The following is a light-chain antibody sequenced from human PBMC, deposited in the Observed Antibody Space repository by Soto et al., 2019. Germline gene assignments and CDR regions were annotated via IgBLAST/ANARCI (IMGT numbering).Light chain of an antibody. J-gene: IGKJ1*01. Sequence: DIVMTQSPLYVRVTPREPASLSWRSSQSLLHSNGYNYLDWYLQKPGQSPQLLIYLGSNRSSGAPDRFSGSGSGTDFTLKISRVEAEDVGVYYCMQALQTPLTFGQGTKVDIK. V-gene: IGKV2-28*01. CDR3: MQALQTPLT. CDR2: LGS. CDR1: QSLLHSNGYNY.